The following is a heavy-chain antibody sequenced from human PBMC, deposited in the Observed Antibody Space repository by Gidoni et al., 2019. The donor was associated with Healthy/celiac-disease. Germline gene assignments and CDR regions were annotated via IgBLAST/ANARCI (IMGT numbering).Heavy chain of an antibody. CDR3: AKDLRWGYDSSGYSFDY. J-gene: IGHJ4*02. CDR1: GFTFRSKG. D-gene: IGHD3-22*01. V-gene: IGHV3-30*18. Sequence: QVQLVESGGGVVKPGRSLRLSCAASGFTFRSKGMHVVRQAPGKGLEGVAVISHDGSNKYYADSVNGRFTISRDNSKNTLYLQMNSLRAEDTAVYYCAKDLRWGYDSSGYSFDYWGQGTLVTVSS. CDR2: ISHDGSNK.